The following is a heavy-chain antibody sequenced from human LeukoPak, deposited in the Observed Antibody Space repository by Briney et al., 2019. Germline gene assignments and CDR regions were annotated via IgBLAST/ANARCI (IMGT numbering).Heavy chain of an antibody. CDR2: IYYSGST. CDR1: GGSISSYY. CDR3: ARVDTATLDAFDI. V-gene: IGHV4-59*01. Sequence: SETLSLTCTVSGGSISSYYWSWIRRPPGKGLEWIGYIYYSGSTNYNPSLKSRVTISVDTSKNQFSLKLCSVTAADTAVYYCARVDTATLDAFDIWGQGTMVTVSS. J-gene: IGHJ3*02. D-gene: IGHD5-18*01.